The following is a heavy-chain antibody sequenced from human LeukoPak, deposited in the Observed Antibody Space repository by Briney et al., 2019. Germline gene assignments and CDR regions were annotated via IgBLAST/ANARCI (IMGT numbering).Heavy chain of an antibody. J-gene: IGHJ4*02. CDR1: GFTFSSYW. CDR2: IKQDGSEK. CDR3: ARTPTTVTTDY. D-gene: IGHD4-17*01. V-gene: IGHV3-7*01. Sequence: GGSLRLSCAASGFTFSSYWMSWVRQAPGKGLEWVANIKQDGSEKDYVDSVKGRFTIARDKAKNSLYPQMNSLRAEDTAVYYCARTPTTVTTDYWGQGTLVTVSS.